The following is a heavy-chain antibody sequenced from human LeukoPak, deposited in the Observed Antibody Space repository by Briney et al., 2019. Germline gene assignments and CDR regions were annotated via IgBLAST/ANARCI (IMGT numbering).Heavy chain of an antibody. V-gene: IGHV1-69*13. D-gene: IGHD3-3*01. CDR1: GGTFSSYA. CDR2: IIPIFGTA. Sequence: ASVKVSCKASGGTFSSYAISWVRQAPGQGLEWMGGIIPIFGTANYAQKFQGRVTITADESTSTAYMELSSLRSEDTAVYYCARDGRLITIFGVVIREDYYYYGMDVWGQGTTVTVSS. J-gene: IGHJ6*02. CDR3: ARDGRLITIFGVVIREDYYYYGMDV.